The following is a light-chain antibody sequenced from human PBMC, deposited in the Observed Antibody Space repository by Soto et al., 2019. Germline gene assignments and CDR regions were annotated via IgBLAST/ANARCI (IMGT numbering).Light chain of an antibody. CDR3: QQYGSSPWT. V-gene: IGKV3-20*01. CDR1: QSVSIN. J-gene: IGKJ1*01. Sequence: EIVMTQSPGTLSVSPGERATLSCRASQSVSINLAWYQQKPGQAPRLLIYDISTRAAAIPDRFSGSGSGTDFTLTISRLEPEDFAVYYCQQYGSSPWTFGQGTKVDIK. CDR2: DIS.